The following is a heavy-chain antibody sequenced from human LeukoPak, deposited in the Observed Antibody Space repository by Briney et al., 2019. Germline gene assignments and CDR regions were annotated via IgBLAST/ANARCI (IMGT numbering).Heavy chain of an antibody. V-gene: IGHV1-2*02. CDR2: INPNSGDT. J-gene: IGHJ4*02. Sequence: ASVKVSCKASGYTFTGYLIHWVRQAPGQGLEWMGWINPNSGDTKYAQKFQGRVTMTRDASISTVCMELSRLRSDDTAVYYCARSQHCSGGSCYLDYWGQGTLVTVSS. CDR3: ARSQHCSGGSCYLDY. CDR1: GYTFTGYL. D-gene: IGHD2-15*01.